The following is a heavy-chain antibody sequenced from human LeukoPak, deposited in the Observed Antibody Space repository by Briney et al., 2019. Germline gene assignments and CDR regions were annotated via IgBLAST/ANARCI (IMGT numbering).Heavy chain of an antibody. CDR3: ARGIEEWLYLYY. CDR2: MNRDGSEK. CDR1: GFTFAPYW. V-gene: IGHV3-7*04. D-gene: IGHD3-3*01. Sequence: GGSLRLSCAASGFTFAPYWMTCVRQAPGKGLEYVATMNRDGSEKYYVDSVKGGFTISRDNSKTSLYLQMDSLRAEDMAVYYCARGIEEWLYLYYWGQGALVTVAS. J-gene: IGHJ4*02.